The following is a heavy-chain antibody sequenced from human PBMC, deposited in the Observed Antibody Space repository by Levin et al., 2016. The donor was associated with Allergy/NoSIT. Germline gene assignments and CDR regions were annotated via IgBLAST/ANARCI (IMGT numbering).Heavy chain of an antibody. D-gene: IGHD3-10*01. V-gene: IGHV1-2*02. CDR2: INPNSGGT. Sequence: VRQMPGKGLEWMGWINPNSGGTNYAQKFQGRVTMTRDTSISTAYMELSRLRSDDTAVYYCARDLYYGSGSVDYWGQGTLVTVSS. J-gene: IGHJ4*02. CDR3: ARDLYYGSGSVDY.